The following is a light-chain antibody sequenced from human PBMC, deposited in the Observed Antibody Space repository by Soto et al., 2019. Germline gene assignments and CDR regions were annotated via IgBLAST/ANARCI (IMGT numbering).Light chain of an antibody. Sequence: QSALTQPASVSGSPGQSITIFCTGTSSDVGGYNYVSWYQQRPGKPPKLMIYDVTNRPSGVSNRFSGSKSGSTASLTISGLQAEDEGDYFCISYTNRNTVVFGGGTQLTVL. J-gene: IGLJ3*02. CDR2: DVT. CDR1: SSDVGGYNY. CDR3: ISYTNRNTVV. V-gene: IGLV2-14*03.